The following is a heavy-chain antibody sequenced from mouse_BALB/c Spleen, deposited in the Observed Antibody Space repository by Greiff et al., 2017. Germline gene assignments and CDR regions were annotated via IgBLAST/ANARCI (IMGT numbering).Heavy chain of an antibody. J-gene: IGHJ3*01. V-gene: IGHV14-3*02. CDR1: GFNIKDTY. D-gene: IGHD1-1*01. Sequence: EVMLVESGAELVKPGASVKLSCTASGFNIKDTYMHRVKQRPEQGLEWIGRIDPANGNTKYDPKFQGKATITADTSSNTAYLQLSSLTSEDTAVYYCARSPYGSSYGGFAYWGQGTLVTVSA. CDR3: ARSPYGSSYGGFAY. CDR2: IDPANGNT.